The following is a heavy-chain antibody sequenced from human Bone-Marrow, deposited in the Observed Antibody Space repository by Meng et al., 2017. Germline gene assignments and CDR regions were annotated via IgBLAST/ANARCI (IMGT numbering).Heavy chain of an antibody. J-gene: IGHJ3*02. CDR3: STAHYYDSSGILGGANSAFDI. V-gene: IGHV3-15*01. CDR2: IKSKTDGGTT. D-gene: IGHD3-22*01. Sequence: GESLKISCAASGFTFSNAWMSWVRPAPGKGLEWVGRIKSKTDGGTTDYAAPVKGRFTISRDDSKNTLYLHMNSLKTEDTAVYYCSTAHYYDSSGILGGANSAFDIWGQGTMVTVSS. CDR1: GFTFSNAW.